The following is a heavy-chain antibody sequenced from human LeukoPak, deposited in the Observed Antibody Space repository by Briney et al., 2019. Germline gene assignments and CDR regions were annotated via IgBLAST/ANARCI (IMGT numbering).Heavy chain of an antibody. CDR1: GFTFSNAW. CDR3: TTDRPSTFTYYDFWSGYGYYFDY. V-gene: IGHV3-15*01. D-gene: IGHD3-3*01. Sequence: GGSQRLSCAASGFTFSNAWMSWVRQAPGKGLEWVGRIKSKTDGGTTDYAAPVKGRFTISRDDSKNTLYLQMNSLKTEDTAVYYCTTDRPSTFTYYDFWSGYGYYFDYWGQGTLVTVSS. J-gene: IGHJ4*02. CDR2: IKSKTDGGTT.